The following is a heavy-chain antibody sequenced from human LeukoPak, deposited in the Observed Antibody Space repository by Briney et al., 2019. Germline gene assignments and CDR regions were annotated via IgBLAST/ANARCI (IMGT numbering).Heavy chain of an antibody. CDR2: ISGSGGST. V-gene: IGHV3-23*01. Sequence: TGGSLRLSCAASGFTFSSYAMSWVRQAPGKGLEWVSAISGSGGSTYYADSVKGRFTISRDNSKSTLYLQMNSLRADDTAVYYCAKHPLTYYYDSSGYYLYYFDYWGQGTLVTVSS. CDR3: AKHPLTYYYDSSGYYLYYFDY. J-gene: IGHJ4*02. CDR1: GFTFSSYA. D-gene: IGHD3-22*01.